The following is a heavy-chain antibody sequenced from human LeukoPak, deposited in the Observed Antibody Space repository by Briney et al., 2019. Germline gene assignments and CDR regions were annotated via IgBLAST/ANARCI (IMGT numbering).Heavy chain of an antibody. D-gene: IGHD5-24*01. CDR3: ARDSSGRDGYNYDFDY. CDR1: GFTFSSYS. Sequence: GGSLRLSCAPSGFTFSSYSMNWVRHAPGKGLEWLSSISSSSSYIYYADSVKGRFTISRDNAKNSLYLQMNSMRAEDTAVYYCARDSSGRDGYNYDFDYWGQGTLVTVSS. V-gene: IGHV3-21*01. J-gene: IGHJ4*02. CDR2: ISSSSSYI.